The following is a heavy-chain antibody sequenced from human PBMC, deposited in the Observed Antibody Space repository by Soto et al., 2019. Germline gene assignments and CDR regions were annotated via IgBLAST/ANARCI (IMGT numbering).Heavy chain of an antibody. CDR1: GGSIGGFG. Sequence: SETPCVRSSVAGGSIGGFGGSWIRQPPGKGLEWIGYIYYSGSTNYNPSLKSRVTISVDTSKNQFSLKLSSVTAADTAVYYCARLRTTSYLDYRGQGTLVTVSS. J-gene: IGHJ4*02. CDR2: IYYSGST. CDR3: ARLRTTSYLDY. D-gene: IGHD3-16*01. V-gene: IGHV4-59*08.